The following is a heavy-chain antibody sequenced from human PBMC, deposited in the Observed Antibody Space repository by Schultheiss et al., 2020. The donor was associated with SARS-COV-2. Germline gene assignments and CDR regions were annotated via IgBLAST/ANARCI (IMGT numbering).Heavy chain of an antibody. CDR3: ARVDFDWYLDY. D-gene: IGHD3-9*01. CDR2: IYHSGST. Sequence: LVKPTQTLTLTCTFSGFSLSTSGMCVSWIRQPPGKGLEWIGYIYHSGSTYYNPSLKSRVTISVDRSKNQFSLKLSSVTAADTAVYYCARVDFDWYLDYWGQGTLVTVSS. J-gene: IGHJ4*02. V-gene: IGHV4-30-2*01. CDR1: GFSLSTSGMC.